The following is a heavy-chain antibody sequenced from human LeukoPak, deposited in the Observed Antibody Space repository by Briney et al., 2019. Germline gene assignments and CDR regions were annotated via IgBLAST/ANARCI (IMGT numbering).Heavy chain of an antibody. CDR2: IHTSGST. Sequence: PSWTLALTCTVSGGSVSRYYWSWIRQPAGKVVDWIGRIHTSGSTNYNPSLKSRVTMSVDTSKNQFSLRLSSVTAADTAVYYCARIYDFWSAYQYYFDYWGQGTLVTVSS. J-gene: IGHJ4*02. CDR3: ARIYDFWSAYQYYFDY. V-gene: IGHV4-4*07. CDR1: GGSVSRYY. D-gene: IGHD3-3*01.